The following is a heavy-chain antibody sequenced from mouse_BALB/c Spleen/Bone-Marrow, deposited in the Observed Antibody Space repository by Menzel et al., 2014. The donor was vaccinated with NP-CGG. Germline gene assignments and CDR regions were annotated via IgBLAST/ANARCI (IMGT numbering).Heavy chain of an antibody. CDR2: ISNGGGST. D-gene: IGHD3-1*01. CDR1: GFTFRSYT. Sequence: EVQLVESGGGLVQPGGSLKLSCAASGFTFRSYTVSWVRQTPEKRLEWDAYISNGGGSTYYPDTVKVRFTISRDNAKNTLYLKMSSLKSEDTAMYYCARQLGLRWAMDYWGQGTPVTVSS. V-gene: IGHV5-12-2*01. CDR3: ARQLGLRWAMDY. J-gene: IGHJ4*01.